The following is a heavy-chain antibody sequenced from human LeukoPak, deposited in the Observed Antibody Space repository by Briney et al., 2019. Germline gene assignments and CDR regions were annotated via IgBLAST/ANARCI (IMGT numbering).Heavy chain of an antibody. CDR3: ARAFQSLGGLSLPDY. D-gene: IGHD3-16*02. J-gene: IGHJ4*02. V-gene: IGHV7-4-1*02. CDR2: INTNTGNP. Sequence: GASVKVSCKASGYTFTNYAMNWVRQAPGQGLEWMGWINTNTGNPTYAQGFTGRFVFSLDTSVSTAYLQISSLKAEDTAVYFCARAFQSLGGLSLPDYWGQGTLVTVSS. CDR1: GYTFTNYA.